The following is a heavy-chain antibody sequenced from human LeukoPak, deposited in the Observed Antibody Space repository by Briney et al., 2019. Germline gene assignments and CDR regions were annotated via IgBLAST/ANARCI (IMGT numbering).Heavy chain of an antibody. Sequence: GESLKISCKGSGYSFTSYWIGWVRQMPGKGLEWMGIIYPGDSDTRYSPSFQGQVTISADKSISTAYLQWSSLKASETAMYYCARRGGNYYDSREVDYWGQGTLVTVSS. CDR3: ARRGGNYYDSREVDY. CDR1: GYSFTSYW. J-gene: IGHJ4*02. V-gene: IGHV5-51*01. CDR2: IYPGDSDT. D-gene: IGHD3-22*01.